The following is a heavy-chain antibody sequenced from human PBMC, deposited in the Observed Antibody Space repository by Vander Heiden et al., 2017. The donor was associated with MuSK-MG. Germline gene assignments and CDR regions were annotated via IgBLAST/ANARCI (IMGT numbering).Heavy chain of an antibody. Sequence: QVQLVQSGAEVTKPGSSVTVSFKASGGTFSHYAISWVRQAPGHGPEWMGRIIPILGIAHYAQKFQGRVPITADKSTSTAYLELGSLRSEHTAVHYCARGFGDVYGGTNFDYWGQVSLVDVAS. V-gene: IGHV1-69*04. CDR3: ARGFGDVYGGTNFDY. J-gene: IGHJ4*02. CDR2: IIPILGIA. CDR1: GGTFSHYA. D-gene: IGHD3-10*01.